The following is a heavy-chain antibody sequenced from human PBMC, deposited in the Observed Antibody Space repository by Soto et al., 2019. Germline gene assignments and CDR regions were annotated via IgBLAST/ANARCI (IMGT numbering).Heavy chain of an antibody. J-gene: IGHJ4*02. CDR3: AHRRRGYCSGGSCPISDFNFDY. CDR2: IYWDDDK. V-gene: IGHV2-5*02. Sequence: PTPINHTHTLTLTCTLPWFPFSTSRVGVGWIRQPPGKALEWLGLIYWDDDKRYSPSLKSRLTITKHTSKNQVFLKMTNMEPVDTATYYCAHRRRGYCSGGSCPISDFNFDYWGQVVLVSV. CDR1: WFPFSTSRVG. D-gene: IGHD2-15*01.